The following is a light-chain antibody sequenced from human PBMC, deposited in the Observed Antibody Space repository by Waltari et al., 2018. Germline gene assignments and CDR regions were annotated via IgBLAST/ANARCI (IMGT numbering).Light chain of an antibody. CDR2: GVS. V-gene: IGKV3D-15*01. Sequence: ETVMTQSPATLSVAPGERATLSVRASQGVGRELAWYQQKPGQAPRLLIYGVSTRATGVPARFSGSGSGAEFTLTISSLQSEDFEVYYCQQYDNWPLTFGGGTKVEIK. CDR3: QQYDNWPLT. J-gene: IGKJ4*01. CDR1: QGVGRE.